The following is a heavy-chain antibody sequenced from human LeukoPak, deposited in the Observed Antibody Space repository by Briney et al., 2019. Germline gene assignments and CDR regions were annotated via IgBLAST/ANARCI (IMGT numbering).Heavy chain of an antibody. CDR2: INPNSGGT. V-gene: IGHV1-2*02. Sequence: GASVKVSCKASGYTFTGYYMHWVRQAPGQGLEWMGWINPNSGGTNYAQKFQGKVTMTRDTSISTAYMELSRLRSDDTAVYYCARASDLYDYVWGSYRYYLDYWGQGTLATVSS. D-gene: IGHD3-16*02. J-gene: IGHJ4*02. CDR3: ARASDLYDYVWGSYRYYLDY. CDR1: GYTFTGYY.